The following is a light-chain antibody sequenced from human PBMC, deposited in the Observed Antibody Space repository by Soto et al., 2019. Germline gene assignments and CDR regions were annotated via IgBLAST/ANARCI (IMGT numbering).Light chain of an antibody. CDR3: QQYAGWPRT. V-gene: IGKV3-15*01. Sequence: ETVMTQSPATLSVSPGDRVTLSCRASQSIGTNLLWFQQSPGQPPRLLISAASDRVAGVPDRFSGSGSGTDFTLTISGLQSEDCAVYCCQQYAGWPRTFGQGTKLEIK. CDR1: QSIGTN. CDR2: AAS. J-gene: IGKJ2*01.